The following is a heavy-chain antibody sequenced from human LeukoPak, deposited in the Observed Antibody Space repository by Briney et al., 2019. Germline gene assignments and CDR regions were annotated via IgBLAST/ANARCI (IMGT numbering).Heavy chain of an antibody. V-gene: IGHV3-23*01. CDR2: ISGSGGST. CDR3: ARGSDTPYYYDSSGYLPFDY. D-gene: IGHD3-22*01. J-gene: IGHJ4*02. Sequence: PGGSLRLSCAASGFTFSSYAMSWVRQAPGKGLEWVSAISGSGGSTYYADSVKGRFTISRDNSKNTLYLQMNSLRAEDTAVYYCARGSDTPYYYDSSGYLPFDYWGQGTLVTVSS. CDR1: GFTFSSYA.